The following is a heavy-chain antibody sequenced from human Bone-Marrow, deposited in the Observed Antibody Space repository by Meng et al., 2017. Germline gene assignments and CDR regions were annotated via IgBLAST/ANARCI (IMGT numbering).Heavy chain of an antibody. CDR2: TYYRSKWYT. CDR3: ARGDYSSSPSF. V-gene: IGHV6-1*01. J-gene: IGHJ4*02. CDR1: GDSVSSNSAA. D-gene: IGHD3-22*01. Sequence: QSVPGLVKPSQPLSLTGAISGDSVSSNSAAWHWIRQSPSRGLEWLGRTYYRSKWYTDYAVSVKSRITINPDTSKNQFSLQLNSVTPEDTAVYYCARGDYSSSPSFWGQGTLVTVSS.